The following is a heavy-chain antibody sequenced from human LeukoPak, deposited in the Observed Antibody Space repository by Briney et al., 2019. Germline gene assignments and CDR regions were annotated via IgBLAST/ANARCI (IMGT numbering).Heavy chain of an antibody. D-gene: IGHD6-19*01. CDR3: AKDRLPRGGSGWFTFDY. V-gene: IGHV3-23*01. Sequence: GGSLRLSCAASGFTFSSYAMSWVRQAPGKGLEWVSAISGSGGSTYYADSVKGRFTISRDNSKNTLYLQMNSLRAEDTAVYYCAKDRLPRGGSGWFTFDYWGQGNLVTVSS. J-gene: IGHJ4*02. CDR1: GFTFSSYA. CDR2: ISGSGGST.